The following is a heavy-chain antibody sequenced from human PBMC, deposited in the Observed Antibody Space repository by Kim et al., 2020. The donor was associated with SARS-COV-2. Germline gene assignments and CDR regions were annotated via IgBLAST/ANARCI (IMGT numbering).Heavy chain of an antibody. Sequence: SETLSLTCTVSGGSISSSSYYWGWIRQPPGKGLEWIGSIYYSGSTYYNPSLKSRVTISVDTSKNQFSLKLSSVAAADTAVYYCARQEIGFGGSNSPYYGMDIWGQGTTVIVSS. J-gene: IGHJ6*02. CDR1: GGSISSSSYY. CDR3: ARQEIGFGGSNSPYYGMDI. D-gene: IGHD3-10*01. V-gene: IGHV4-39*01. CDR2: IYYSGST.